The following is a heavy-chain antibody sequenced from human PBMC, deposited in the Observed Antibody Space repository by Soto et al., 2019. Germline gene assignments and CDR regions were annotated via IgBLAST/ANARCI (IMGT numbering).Heavy chain of an antibody. V-gene: IGHV1-46*01. CDR3: ARYDYNGYYFDY. Sequence: QVQLVQSGAEVKKPGASVKVSCKASGYTFSTYYMHWVRQAPGQGYEWMGIINPSGGSTTYAQKFQGRVTMTRDTSTTTVYMELSSLKSEDTAVDYCARYDYNGYYFDYWGQGTLVTVSS. D-gene: IGHD4-4*01. CDR2: INPSGGST. CDR1: GYTFSTYY. J-gene: IGHJ4*02.